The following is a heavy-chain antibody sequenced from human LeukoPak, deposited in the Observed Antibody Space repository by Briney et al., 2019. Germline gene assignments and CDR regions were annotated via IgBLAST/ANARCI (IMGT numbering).Heavy chain of an antibody. CDR1: GFTFSSYA. V-gene: IGHV3-64*01. CDR2: ISSNGGST. D-gene: IGHD2-15*01. CDR3: ARSSSRELLPGDYYYGMDV. J-gene: IGHJ6*02. Sequence: GGSLRLSCAASGFTFSSYAMHWVRQAPGEGLEYVSAISSNGGSTYYANSVKGRFTISRDNSKNTLYLQMGSLRAEDMAVYYCARSSSRELLPGDYYYGMDVWGQGTTVTVSS.